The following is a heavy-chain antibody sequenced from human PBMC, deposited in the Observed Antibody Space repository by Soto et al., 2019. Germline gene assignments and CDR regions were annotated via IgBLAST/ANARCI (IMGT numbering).Heavy chain of an antibody. Sequence: ASVKVSCKASVYTYTSYGISWGRQASGQGLEWMGWISTFNGNTNYAQKHQARVTMTTDTATGTAYMALTRLSSDDTAVYYCARDATHTTVRALRAGSYNYYAMDVWGQGPTVPVSS. CDR1: VYTYTSYG. CDR2: ISTFNGNT. D-gene: IGHD3-10*01. J-gene: IGHJ6*02. V-gene: IGHV1-18*04. CDR3: ARDATHTTVRALRAGSYNYYAMDV.